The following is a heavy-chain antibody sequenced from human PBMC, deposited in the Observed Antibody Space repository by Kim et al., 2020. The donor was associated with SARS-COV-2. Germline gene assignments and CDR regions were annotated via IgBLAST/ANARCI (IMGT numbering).Heavy chain of an antibody. D-gene: IGHD3-22*01. Sequence: SETLSLTCTVSGGSISSYYWSWIRQPPGKGLEWIGYIYYSGSTSYNPSLKSRVTISVDTSKNQFSLKLSSVTAADTAVYYCARDIRHEYYYDSSDNWFDPWGQGTLVTVSS. CDR2: IYYSGST. V-gene: IGHV4-59*01. CDR3: ARDIRHEYYYDSSDNWFDP. J-gene: IGHJ5*02. CDR1: GGSISSYY.